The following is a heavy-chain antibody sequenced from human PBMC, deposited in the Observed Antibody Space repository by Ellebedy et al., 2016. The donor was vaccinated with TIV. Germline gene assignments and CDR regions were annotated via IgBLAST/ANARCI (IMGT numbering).Heavy chain of an antibody. V-gene: IGHV1-46*01. CDR2: INPSGGRT. J-gene: IGHJ6*03. D-gene: IGHD4-11*01. CDR3: ARSTVTSHHMDV. CDR1: GYTFTTYY. Sequence: ASVKVSCXASGYTFTTYYMQWVRQAPGQGLEWMGIINPSGGRTSYAQKFQGRVTMTRDTSTSTVYMELSSLTSEDTAVYYCARSTVTSHHMDVWGKGTTVTVSS.